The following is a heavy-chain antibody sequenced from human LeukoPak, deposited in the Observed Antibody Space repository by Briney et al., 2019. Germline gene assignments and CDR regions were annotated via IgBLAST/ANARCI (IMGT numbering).Heavy chain of an antibody. CDR2: INHSGST. V-gene: IGHV4-34*01. D-gene: IGHD3-22*01. CDR1: GGSFSGYY. Sequence: SETLSLTCAVYGGSFSGYYWSWIRQPPGKGLEWIGEINHSGSTNYNPSLKSRVTISVDTSKNQFSLKLSSVTAADTAVYYCARGRRYYYDSSGYAGLFDIWGQGTMVTVSS. J-gene: IGHJ3*02. CDR3: ARGRRYYYDSSGYAGLFDI.